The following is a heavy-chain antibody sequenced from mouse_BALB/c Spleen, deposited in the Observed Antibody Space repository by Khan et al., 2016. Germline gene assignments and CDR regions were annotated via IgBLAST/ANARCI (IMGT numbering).Heavy chain of an antibody. D-gene: IGHD1-2*01. CDR2: ISHSGYS. CDR3: ATWYYDGSAFAY. CDR1: GDSITSGH. J-gene: IGHJ3*01. Sequence: EVQLQEPGPSLAKPSQTLSLTCSVTGDSITSGHWNWIRKFSGNKFDFMGYISHSGYSYYNPSLKSRISITCDTSKNQYYLQLNSVTTEGTATYYCATWYYDGSAFAYWGHGALVTVSA. V-gene: IGHV3-8*02.